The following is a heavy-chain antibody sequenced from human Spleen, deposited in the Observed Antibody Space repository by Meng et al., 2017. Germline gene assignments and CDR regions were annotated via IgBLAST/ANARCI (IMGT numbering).Heavy chain of an antibody. V-gene: IGHV4-39*01. CDR1: GGSISTSGYY. J-gene: IGHJ5*02. CDR2: IGHSGVT. Sequence: QPQLQESGPGLVKPSEALSLTCGVSGGSISTSGYYWGWIRQPPGKGLEWIGSIGHSGVTYYTPSLRSRVTVSIDMSKNQFFLEVTSVTAADTAVYYCVRSSGWVRTGFDPWGQGTLVTVSS. CDR3: VRSSGWVRTGFDP. D-gene: IGHD6-19*01.